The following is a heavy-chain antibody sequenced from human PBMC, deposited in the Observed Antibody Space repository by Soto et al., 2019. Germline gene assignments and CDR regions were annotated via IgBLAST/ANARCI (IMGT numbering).Heavy chain of an antibody. V-gene: IGHV4-61*01. Sequence: PSETLSLTCTVFGGSISSGSYFWSWIPEPPGKGLEWIGYAYYSGSTKYNPSRKSRVTTSVDTSNNQLSLKLTSVTAADTAVYYCARDQNYGWGSFDYWSQGILVTVSS. CDR2: AYYSGST. CDR1: GGSISSGSYF. D-gene: IGHD3-16*01. CDR3: ARDQNYGWGSFDY. J-gene: IGHJ4*02.